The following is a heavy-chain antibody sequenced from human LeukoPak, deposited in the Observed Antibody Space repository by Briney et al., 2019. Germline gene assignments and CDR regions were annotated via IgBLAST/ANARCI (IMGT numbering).Heavy chain of an antibody. V-gene: IGHV3-48*02. J-gene: IGHJ4*02. Sequence: GGSLRLSCAASGFTFSSYSMNWVRQAPGRGLEWLSYISSTSGTIYYADSVKGRFTISRDNVNNSLFLQMNSLRDEDTAVYHCVLTFHGEWLFRKSFDYWGQGTLVTVSS. CDR1: GFTFSSYS. CDR3: VLTFHGEWLFRKSFDY. CDR2: ISSTSGTI. D-gene: IGHD6-19*01.